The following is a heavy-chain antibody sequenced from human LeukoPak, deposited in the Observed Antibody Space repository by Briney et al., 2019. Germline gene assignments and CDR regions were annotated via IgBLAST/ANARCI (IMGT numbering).Heavy chain of an antibody. Sequence: SETLSLTCTVSGGSISSYYWSWIRQPPGKGLEWIGYIYYSGSTNYNPSLKSRVTISVDTSKNQFSLKLSSVTAADTAVYYCAGDEGRGSYGHWFDPWGQGTLVTVSS. V-gene: IGHV4-59*01. CDR2: IYYSGST. J-gene: IGHJ5*02. CDR3: AGDEGRGSYGHWFDP. CDR1: GGSISSYY. D-gene: IGHD3-16*01.